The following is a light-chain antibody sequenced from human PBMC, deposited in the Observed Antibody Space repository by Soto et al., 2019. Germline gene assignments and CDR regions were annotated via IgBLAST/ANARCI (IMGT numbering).Light chain of an antibody. Sequence: QSALTQPASVSGSPGQSITISCTGTSSDVGTYNFVSWYRQHPVKAPILIIFDVSSRPSGISNHFSGSKSGNTASLTISGVQAEDEADYYCSSYTNSDTVIFGGGTKVTVL. CDR3: SSYTNSDTVI. J-gene: IGLJ2*01. CDR2: DVS. V-gene: IGLV2-14*01. CDR1: SSDVGTYNF.